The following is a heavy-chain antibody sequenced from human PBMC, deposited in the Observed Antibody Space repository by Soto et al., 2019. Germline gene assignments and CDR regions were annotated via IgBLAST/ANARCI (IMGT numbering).Heavy chain of an antibody. CDR2: TYYRSKWYY. J-gene: IGHJ4*01. D-gene: IGHD1-26*01. CDR3: ARGEQYSGRIFDY. Sequence: SQTLSLTCAITGDSVSSNSAGWSWVRQSPSRGLEWLGRTYYRSKWYYEYAVSVRGRITINPDTSKNQYSLQLNSVTSEDTAVYFCARGEQYSGRIFDYWGQGTLVTSPQ. CDR1: GDSVSSNSAG. V-gene: IGHV6-1*01.